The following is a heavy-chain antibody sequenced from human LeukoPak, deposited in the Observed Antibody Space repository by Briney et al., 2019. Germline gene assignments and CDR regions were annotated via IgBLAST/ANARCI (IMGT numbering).Heavy chain of an antibody. D-gene: IGHD6-6*01. J-gene: IGHJ4*02. CDR2: IYYSGST. CDR1: GGSFSGYY. Sequence: SETLSLTCAVYGGSFSGYYWSWIRQPPGKGLEWIGSIYYSGSTYYNPSLKSRVTISVDTSKNQFSLKLSSVTAADTAVYYCARDLYSSSPYFDYWGQGTLVTVSS. CDR3: ARDLYSSSPYFDY. V-gene: IGHV4-34*01.